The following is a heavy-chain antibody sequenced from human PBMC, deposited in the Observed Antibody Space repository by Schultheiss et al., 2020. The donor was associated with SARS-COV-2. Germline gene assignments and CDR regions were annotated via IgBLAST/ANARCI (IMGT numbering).Heavy chain of an antibody. Sequence: SVKVSCKASGYTFTSYYMHWVRQARGQGLEWIGWIVVGSGNTNYAQNFQARVTVTRDFSTETAYMELSSLRSEDTAVYYCAADVVVLPSAFDAFDIWGQGTKVTVSS. D-gene: IGHD2-21*01. CDR2: IVVGSGNT. V-gene: IGHV1-58*02. CDR1: GYTFTSYY. J-gene: IGHJ3*02. CDR3: AADVVVLPSAFDAFDI.